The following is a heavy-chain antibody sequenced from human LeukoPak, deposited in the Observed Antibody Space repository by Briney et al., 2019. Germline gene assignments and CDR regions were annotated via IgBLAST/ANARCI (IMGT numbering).Heavy chain of an antibody. V-gene: IGHV4-34*01. J-gene: IGHJ5*02. CDR1: GGSFSGYY. CDR2: INHSGST. CDR3: ARGPTGGRGSIDP. D-gene: IGHD2-2*01. Sequence: SETLSLTCAVYGGSFSGYYWSWIRQPPGKGLEWIGEINHSGSTNYNPSLKSRVTITVDTSKNQFSLKLSSVTAADTAVYYCARGPTGGRGSIDPWGQGTLVTVSS.